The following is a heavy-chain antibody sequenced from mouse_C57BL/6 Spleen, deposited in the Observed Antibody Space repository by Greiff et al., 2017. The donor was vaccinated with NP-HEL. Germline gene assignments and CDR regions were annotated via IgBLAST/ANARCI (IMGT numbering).Heavy chain of an antibody. V-gene: IGHV5-17*01. CDR3: ASSYGGGFAY. J-gene: IGHJ3*01. CDR2: ISSGSGTI. Sequence: EVKLMESGGGLVKPGGSLKLSCAASGFTFSDYGMHWVRQAPEKGLEWVAYISSGSGTIYYADTVKGRFTISRDNAKNTLFLQMTSLRSEDTAMYYCASSYGGGFAYWGQGTLVTVAA. CDR1: GFTFSDYG. D-gene: IGHD1-1*01.